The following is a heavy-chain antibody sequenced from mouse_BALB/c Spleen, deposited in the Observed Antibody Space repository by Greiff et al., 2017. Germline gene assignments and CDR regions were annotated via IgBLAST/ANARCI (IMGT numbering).Heavy chain of an antibody. CDR1: GDSITSGY. D-gene: IGHD2-14*01. Sequence: EVKLVESGPSLVKPSQTLSLTCSVTGDSITSGYWNWIRKFPGNKLEYMGYISYSGSTYYNPSLKSRISITRDTSKNQYYLQLNSVTTEDTATYYCARKGGYGDAMDYWGQGTSVTVSS. CDR3: ARKGGYGDAMDY. J-gene: IGHJ4*01. V-gene: IGHV3-8*02. CDR2: ISYSGST.